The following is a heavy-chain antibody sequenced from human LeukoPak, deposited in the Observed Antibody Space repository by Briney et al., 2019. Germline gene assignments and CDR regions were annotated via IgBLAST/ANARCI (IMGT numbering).Heavy chain of an antibody. D-gene: IGHD1-26*01. V-gene: IGHV1-2*02. CDR1: VYTFTGYY. Sequence: AAVKVSCKASVYTFTGYYMHWVGQAPGQGLAWMGWINPNSGSTHYAHTFQGRVSMTRDTPISAGYVELSRLRSDDTAVYYCARDLGSGSYYVTDYWGQGTLVTVSS. CDR2: INPNSGST. J-gene: IGHJ4*02. CDR3: ARDLGSGSYYVTDY.